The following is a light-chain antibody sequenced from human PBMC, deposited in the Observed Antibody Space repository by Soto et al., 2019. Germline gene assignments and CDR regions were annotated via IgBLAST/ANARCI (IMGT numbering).Light chain of an antibody. CDR1: QSVSSN. CDR3: QQYNNWRPLT. CDR2: GAS. J-gene: IGKJ4*01. Sequence: EIVMTQSPATLSVSPGERATLSCRASQSVSSNLAWYQQKPGQAPRLLIYGASTRATGIPARFSGGGSGTEFTLTISSVHPEDFAVYYCQQYNNWRPLTFGGGIKVVIK. V-gene: IGKV3-15*01.